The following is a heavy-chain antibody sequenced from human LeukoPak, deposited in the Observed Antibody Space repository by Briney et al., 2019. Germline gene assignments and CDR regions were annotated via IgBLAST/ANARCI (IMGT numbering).Heavy chain of an antibody. CDR1: GFTFSDYY. CDR3: AGSYYDFWSGKNWFDP. CDR2: ISSSSYT. D-gene: IGHD3-3*01. J-gene: IGHJ5*02. Sequence: GGSLRLSCAASGFTFSDYYMSWIRQAPGKGLEWVSYISSSSYTNYADSVKGRFTISRDNAKNSLYLQMNSLRAEDTAVYYCAGSYYDFWSGKNWFDPWGQGTLVTVSS. V-gene: IGHV3-11*06.